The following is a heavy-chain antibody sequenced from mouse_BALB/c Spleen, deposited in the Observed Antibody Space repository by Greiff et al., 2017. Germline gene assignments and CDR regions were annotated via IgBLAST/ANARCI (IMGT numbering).Heavy chain of an antibody. J-gene: IGHJ1*01. V-gene: IGHV5-6*01. D-gene: IGHD1-1*01. CDR3: ARHGTTTVVEGDWYFDV. CDR1: GFTFSSYG. Sequence: EVQLVESGGDLVKPGGSLKLSCAASGFTFSSYGMSWVRQTPDKRLEWVATISSGGSYTYYPDSVKGRFTISRDNAKNTLYLQMSSLKSEDTAMYYCARHGTTTVVEGDWYFDVWGAGTTVTVSS. CDR2: ISSGGSYT.